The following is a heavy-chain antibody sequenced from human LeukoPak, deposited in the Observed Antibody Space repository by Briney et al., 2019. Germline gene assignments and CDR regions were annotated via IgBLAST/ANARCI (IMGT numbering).Heavy chain of an antibody. CDR2: IYTIGST. J-gene: IGHJ5*02. Sequence: SETLSLTCTVSGGSISSYFWSWIRQPAPKGLEWIGRIYTIGSTNYNPSLKSRVTMSVDTSKNLFSLKLSSVTAADTAVYYCARDRDSSGWYRVLVWFDPWGQGTLVTVSS. CDR1: GGSISSYF. D-gene: IGHD6-19*01. CDR3: ARDRDSSGWYRVLVWFDP. V-gene: IGHV4-4*07.